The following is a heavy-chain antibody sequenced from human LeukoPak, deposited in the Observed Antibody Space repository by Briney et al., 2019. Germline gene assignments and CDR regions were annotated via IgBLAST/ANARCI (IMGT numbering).Heavy chain of an antibody. D-gene: IGHD2-21*02. J-gene: IGHJ4*02. CDR1: GFTFSSYE. CDR2: IHSGGST. V-gene: IGHV3-66*01. Sequence: PGGSLRLSCAASGFTFSSYEMNWVRQAPGKGLEWVSAIHSGGSTYYADFVEGRFTISRDSSKNTLYLQMNSLRDDDTAVYYCAREWGSRGVTAHLDSWGQGTLVTVSS. CDR3: AREWGSRGVTAHLDS.